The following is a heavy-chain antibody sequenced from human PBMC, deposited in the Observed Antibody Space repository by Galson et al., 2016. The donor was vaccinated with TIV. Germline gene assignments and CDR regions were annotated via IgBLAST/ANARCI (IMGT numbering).Heavy chain of an antibody. Sequence: LRLSCAASGFTFSSHAITWVRQAPGKGLEWISAISGGGGSTYHTDSVKGRFTISRDNSKNTVFLQMNSLRVEDTAVYYCAKIDSSGYNYGGRFVYLGQGTLVTVSS. CDR1: GFTFSSHA. CDR3: AKIDSSGYNYGGRFVY. J-gene: IGHJ4*02. CDR2: ISGGGGST. V-gene: IGHV3-23*01. D-gene: IGHD3-22*01.